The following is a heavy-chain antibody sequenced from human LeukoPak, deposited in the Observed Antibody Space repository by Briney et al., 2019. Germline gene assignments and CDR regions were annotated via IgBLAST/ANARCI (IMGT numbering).Heavy chain of an antibody. V-gene: IGHV3-30*14. CDR3: ARDSSGYPAFDI. D-gene: IGHD3-22*01. CDR2: IPYDGSNK. CDR1: GFTFSTYA. Sequence: GGSLRLSCAASGFTFSTYAMHWVRQAPGKGLEWVAVIPYDGSNKYYADSVKGRFTISRDNSKNTLYLQMNSLRAEDTAVYYCARDSSGYPAFDIWGQGTMVTVSS. J-gene: IGHJ3*02.